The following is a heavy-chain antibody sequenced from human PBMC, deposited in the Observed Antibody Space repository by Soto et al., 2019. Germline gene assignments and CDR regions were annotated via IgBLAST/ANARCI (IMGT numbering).Heavy chain of an antibody. J-gene: IGHJ4*02. CDR3: ARNYYDSGGGFDY. V-gene: IGHV3-53*01. D-gene: IGHD3-22*01. Sequence: EVQLVESGGGLIQPGGSLRLSCAASGFTVSSNYMSWVRQAPGKGLEWVSVIYSGGSTYYADSVKGRFIISRDNSKNTVYRQMNSLRAEDTAVYYCARNYYDSGGGFDYWCQGTLVTVSS. CDR2: IYSGGST. CDR1: GFTVSSNY.